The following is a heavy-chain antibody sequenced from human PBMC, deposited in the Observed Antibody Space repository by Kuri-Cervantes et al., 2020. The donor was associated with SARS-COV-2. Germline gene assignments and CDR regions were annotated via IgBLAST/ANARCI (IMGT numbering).Heavy chain of an antibody. D-gene: IGHD3-3*01. CDR3: ARDSLTIFGAARGSRPYNWFDP. V-gene: IGHV1-2*02. CDR1: GYTFTGYY. J-gene: IGHJ5*02. CDR2: INPNSGGT. Sequence: ASVKVSCKASGYTFTGYYMHWVRQAPGQGLEWMGWINPNSGGTNYAQKFQGRVTMTRDTSISTAYMELSGLRPDDTAVYYCARDSLTIFGAARGSRPYNWFDPWGQGTLVTVSS.